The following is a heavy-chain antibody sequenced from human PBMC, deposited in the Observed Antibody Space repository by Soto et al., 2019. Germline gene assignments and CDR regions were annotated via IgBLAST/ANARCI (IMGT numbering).Heavy chain of an antibody. CDR3: ARQILVADY. Sequence: QVQLVQSGAEVKKPGSSVKVSCEAPGGTFDHAAITWVRQAPGQGLEWVGGINPMFNSTHYAQKFQGRVTITADAVTSTAFMALRGLTSDDTAVYYCARQILVADYWGQGTLLVVSS. CDR1: GGTFDHAA. V-gene: IGHV1-69*01. J-gene: IGHJ4*02. CDR2: INPMFNST. D-gene: IGHD2-15*01.